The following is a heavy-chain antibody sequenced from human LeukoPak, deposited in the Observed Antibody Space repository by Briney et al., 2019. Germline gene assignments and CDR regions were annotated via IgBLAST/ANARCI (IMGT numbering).Heavy chain of an antibody. D-gene: IGHD3-3*01. CDR3: AREREIDFWSGYSIDY. V-gene: IGHV4-4*07. CDR1: GGSISSYY. Sequence: NPSKTLSLTCSVSGGSISSYYWSWIRQPAGKGLEWIGRIYTSGSTNYNPSLKSRVTMSVDTSKNQFSLKLSSVTAADTAVYYCAREREIDFWSGYSIDYWGQGTLVTVSS. CDR2: IYTSGST. J-gene: IGHJ4*02.